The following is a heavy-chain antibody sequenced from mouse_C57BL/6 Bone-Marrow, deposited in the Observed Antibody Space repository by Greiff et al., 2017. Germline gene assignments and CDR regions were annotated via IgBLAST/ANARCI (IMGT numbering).Heavy chain of an antibody. V-gene: IGHV1-63*01. CDR1: GYTFTNYW. CDR2: IFPGGGYT. CDR3: ATHYDYDEAWFAY. J-gene: IGHJ3*01. Sequence: VQLLQSGAELVRPGTSVKMSCKASGYTFTNYWIGWAKQRPGHGLEWIGDIFPGGGYTNYNEKFKGKATLTADKSSSTAYMQFSSLTSEDSAIYYCATHYDYDEAWFAYWGQGTLVTVSA. D-gene: IGHD2-4*01.